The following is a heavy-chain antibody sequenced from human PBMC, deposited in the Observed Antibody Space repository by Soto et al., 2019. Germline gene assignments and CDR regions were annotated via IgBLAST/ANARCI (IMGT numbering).Heavy chain of an antibody. CDR2: IYSGGGK. CDR1: GFTVTAHY. V-gene: IGHV3-53*01. J-gene: IGHJ6*02. D-gene: IGHD3-10*01. CDR3: ARSDPAYAYGLNV. Sequence: GGSLRLSCAVSGFTVTAHYVAWVRQAPGRGLEWVSLIYSGGGKYYADSVKGRFTISRDTSEKTFYLQMNSLRSEDTAVYYCARSDPAYAYGLNVWGQGTTVTVSS.